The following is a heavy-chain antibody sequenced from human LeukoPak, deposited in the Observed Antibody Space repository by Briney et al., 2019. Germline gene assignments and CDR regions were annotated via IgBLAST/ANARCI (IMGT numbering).Heavy chain of an antibody. CDR2: IYYSGST. CDR3: ARANTNNDAFDI. V-gene: IGHV4-59*01. Sequence: SETLSLTCSVSGGSISSYYWSWIRQPPGKGLEWIGNIYYSGSTNDSPSLKTRVTISVDTSKNQFSLQLSSVTAADTAVYYCARANTNNDAFDIWGRGTLVTVSS. CDR1: GGSISSYY. D-gene: IGHD3-16*01. J-gene: IGHJ3*02.